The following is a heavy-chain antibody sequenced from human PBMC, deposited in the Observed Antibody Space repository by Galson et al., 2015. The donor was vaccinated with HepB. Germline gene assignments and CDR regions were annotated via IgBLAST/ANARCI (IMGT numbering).Heavy chain of an antibody. CDR1: GFTFTSSA. CDR3: AAAPTIFGVVTVYGMDV. D-gene: IGHD3-3*01. Sequence: SVKVSCKASGFTFTSSAMQWVRQARGQRLEWIGWIVVGRGNTNYAQKFQERVTITRDMSTSIAYMELSSLRSEDTAVYYCAAAPTIFGVVTVYGMDVWGQGTTVTVSS. V-gene: IGHV1-58*02. J-gene: IGHJ6*02. CDR2: IVVGRGNT.